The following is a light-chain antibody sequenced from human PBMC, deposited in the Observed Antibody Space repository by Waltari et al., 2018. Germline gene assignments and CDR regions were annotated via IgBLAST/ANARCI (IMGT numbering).Light chain of an antibody. V-gene: IGKV1-33*01. CDR2: DAS. Sequence: DIQMTQSPSSLSASVGERVTITCQASQPISKYVSWYQLKPGKAPKVLIYDASKLELGVPSRFSGDGSGTDFTFTISSLQPEDIATYFCQQYDNLLFTFGPGTRVDMK. J-gene: IGKJ3*01. CDR1: QPISKY. CDR3: QQYDNLLFT.